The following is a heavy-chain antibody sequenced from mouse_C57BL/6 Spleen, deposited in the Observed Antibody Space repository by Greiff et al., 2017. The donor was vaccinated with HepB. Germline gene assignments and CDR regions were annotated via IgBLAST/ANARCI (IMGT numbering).Heavy chain of an antibody. D-gene: IGHD2-4*01. CDR2: IDPETGGT. CDR1: GYTFTDYE. J-gene: IGHJ3*01. V-gene: IGHV1-15*01. Sequence: VQLQQPGAELVMPGASVKLSCKASGYTFTDYEMHWVKQTPVHGLEWIGAIDPETGGTAYNQKFKGKAILTADKSSSTAYMELRSLTSEDSAVYYCTVPYYDYAAWFAYWGQGTLVTVSA. CDR3: TVPYYDYAAWFAY.